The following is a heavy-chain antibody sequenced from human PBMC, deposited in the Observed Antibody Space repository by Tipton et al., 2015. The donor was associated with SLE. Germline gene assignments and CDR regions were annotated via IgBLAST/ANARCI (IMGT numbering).Heavy chain of an antibody. Sequence: TLSLTCAVYGGSFNDYYWSWIRQPPGKGLEWIGEVTQSGATNYNPSLKSRVTISVDTSKNQFSLKLSSVTAADTAVYYCARDYYGSGFDAFDIWGLGTMVTVSS. CDR2: VTQSGAT. CDR3: ARDYYGSGFDAFDI. V-gene: IGHV4-34*01. J-gene: IGHJ3*02. CDR1: GGSFNDYY. D-gene: IGHD3-10*01.